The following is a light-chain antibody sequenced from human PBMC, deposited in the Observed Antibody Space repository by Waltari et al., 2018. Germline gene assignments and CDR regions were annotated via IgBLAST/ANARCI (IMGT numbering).Light chain of an antibody. CDR1: GSDVPASNF. J-gene: IGLJ3*02. CDR2: DVS. Sequence: QSALTQPRSVSGSPGQSVTISCTGTGSDVPASNFVSWYQQHPGEAPKLVIYDVSERPSGVPDRFSGSKSGNSASLSVSGLQAEDEAVYYCCSYTGTWVFGGGTKLTVL. V-gene: IGLV2-11*01. CDR3: CSYTGTWV.